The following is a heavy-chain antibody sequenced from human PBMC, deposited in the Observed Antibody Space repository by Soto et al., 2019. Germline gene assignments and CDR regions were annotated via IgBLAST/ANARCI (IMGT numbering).Heavy chain of an antibody. Sequence: QVHLVESGGGVVQPGRSLRLSCAASGCTFTTYTMQWVRQAPGKGLEWVAVISYDGSKTGFADSVKGRFTISRDNSEDTVFLQMNSLRLEDTAMYYCARDYSVQPSDLGAPCEYWGQGALVTVSS. D-gene: IGHD3-16*01. V-gene: IGHV3-30-3*01. CDR2: ISYDGSKT. J-gene: IGHJ4*02. CDR1: GCTFTTYT. CDR3: ARDYSVQPSDLGAPCEY.